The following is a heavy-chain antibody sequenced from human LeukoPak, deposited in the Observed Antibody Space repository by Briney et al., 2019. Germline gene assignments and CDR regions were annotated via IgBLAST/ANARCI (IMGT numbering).Heavy chain of an antibody. CDR1: GFTFSSYA. D-gene: IGHD3-9*01. Sequence: PGGSLRLSCAASGFTFSSYAMHWVRQAPGKGLEWVAVISYDGSNKYYADSVKGRFTISRDNSKNTLYLQMNSLRAEDTAVYYCARESSRHYDILTGYYEEPYFDYWGQGTLVTVSS. CDR3: ARESSRHYDILTGYYEEPYFDY. J-gene: IGHJ4*02. V-gene: IGHV3-30*04. CDR2: ISYDGSNK.